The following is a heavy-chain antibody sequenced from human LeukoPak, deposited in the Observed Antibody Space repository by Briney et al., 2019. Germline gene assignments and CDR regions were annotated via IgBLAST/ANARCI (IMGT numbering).Heavy chain of an antibody. D-gene: IGHD2-2*01. Sequence: GRSLRLSCASSGFTFSSFAMNWVRQAPGKGLEWVSAISGSAINTYYADSVKGRFTISRDNAKNTLSLQMNSLRAEDTAVYYCARGARIVVVPSAMHFDFWGQGTLVSVSS. CDR3: ARGARIVVVPSAMHFDF. V-gene: IGHV3-23*01. J-gene: IGHJ4*02. CDR1: GFTFSSFA. CDR2: ISGSAINT.